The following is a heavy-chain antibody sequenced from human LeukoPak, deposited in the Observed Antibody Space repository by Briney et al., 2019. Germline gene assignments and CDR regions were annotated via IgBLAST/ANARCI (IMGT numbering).Heavy chain of an antibody. CDR2: IYTSGST. Sequence: PSETLSLTCTVSGGSISSYYWSWIRQPPGKGLEWIGRIYTSGSTNYNPSLKSRVTMSVDTSKNQFSLKLSSVTAADTAVYYCARGFTIFGVVSYYFDYWGQGTLVTVSS. CDR3: ARGFTIFGVVSYYFDY. D-gene: IGHD3-3*01. J-gene: IGHJ4*02. V-gene: IGHV4-4*07. CDR1: GGSISSYY.